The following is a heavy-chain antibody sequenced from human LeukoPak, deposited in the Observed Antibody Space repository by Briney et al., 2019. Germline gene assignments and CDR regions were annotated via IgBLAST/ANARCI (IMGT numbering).Heavy chain of an antibody. CDR2: ISGSGGST. V-gene: IGHV3-23*01. D-gene: IGHD6-6*01. Sequence: GGSLRLSCAASGFTFSSYAMSWVRQAPGKGLEWVSAISGSGGSTYYADSVKGRFTISRDNSKNTLYLQMNSLRAEDTAVYYCARERYSSSSGRWFDPWGQGTLVTVSS. J-gene: IGHJ5*02. CDR1: GFTFSSYA. CDR3: ARERYSSSSGRWFDP.